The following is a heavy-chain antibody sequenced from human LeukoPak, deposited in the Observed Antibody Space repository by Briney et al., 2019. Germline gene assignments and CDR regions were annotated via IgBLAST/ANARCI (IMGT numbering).Heavy chain of an antibody. CDR3: AKSSGIFDY. CDR1: GFTFSSYS. D-gene: IGHD1-26*01. J-gene: IGHJ4*02. V-gene: IGHV3-23*01. CDR2: ISSSGGST. Sequence: PGGSLRLSCAASGFTFSSYSMNWVRQAPGKGLEWVSAISSSGGSTYYADSVKGRFTISRDNSKNTLYLQMNSLRAEDTAVYYCAKSSGIFDYWGQGTLVTVSS.